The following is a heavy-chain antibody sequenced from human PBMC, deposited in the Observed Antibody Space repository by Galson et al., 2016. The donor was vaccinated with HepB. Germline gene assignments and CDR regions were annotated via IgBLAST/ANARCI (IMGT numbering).Heavy chain of an antibody. V-gene: IGHV4-34*01. D-gene: IGHD1-26*01. J-gene: IGHJ4*02. CDR3: ARHSRTVGLDF. CDR1: GGSFSAYF. CDR2: IDYSGNT. Sequence: SETLSLTCAVNGGSFSAYFWTWIRQPPGKGLEWIGEIDYSGNTKYNPSLKGRFTMSVDTSKTQFSLKLSSVTAADTAVYYCARHSRTVGLDFWGQGTLVTVSS.